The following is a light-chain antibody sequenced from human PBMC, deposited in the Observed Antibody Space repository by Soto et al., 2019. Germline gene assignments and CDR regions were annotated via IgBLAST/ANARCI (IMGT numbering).Light chain of an antibody. J-gene: IGKJ4*01. V-gene: IGKV3-20*01. CDR1: QSVSSSY. CDR2: GAS. CDR3: QQYGSSLLT. Sequence: EIVLTHSPGTLSLSPGERATLSCRASQSVSSSYLAWYQQKPGQAPRLLIYGASSRATGIPDRFSGSGSGTDFTLTISRLEPADFAVYYCQQYGSSLLTFGGGTKVEIK.